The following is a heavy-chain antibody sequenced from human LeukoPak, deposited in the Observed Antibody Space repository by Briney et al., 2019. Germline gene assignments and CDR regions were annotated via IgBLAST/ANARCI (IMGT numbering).Heavy chain of an antibody. J-gene: IGHJ2*01. V-gene: IGHV4-61*01. CDR3: ARLTGSPYPPFDL. Sequence: PSETLSLTCTASGGSVSSGSYYWSWIRQPPGKGLEWIGYIYYSGSTNYNPSLKSRVTISVDTSKNQFSLKLSSVTAADTAVYYSARLTGSPYPPFDLWGRGTLVTVSS. D-gene: IGHD7-27*01. CDR1: GGSVSSGSYY. CDR2: IYYSGST.